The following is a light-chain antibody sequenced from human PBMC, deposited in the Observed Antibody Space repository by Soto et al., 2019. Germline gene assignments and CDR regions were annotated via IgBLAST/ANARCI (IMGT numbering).Light chain of an antibody. CDR1: SSDVGGYNY. V-gene: IGLV2-8*01. Sequence: QSALTQPPSASGSLGQSVTISCTGTSSDVGGYNYVSWHQQHPGKAPKVMIYKVTKRPPGVPDRFSGSKSGNTASLAVSGLQAGDEADYSCSSCAGSRNPVVFGGGTKVTVL. CDR2: KVT. CDR3: SSCAGSRNPVV. J-gene: IGLJ2*01.